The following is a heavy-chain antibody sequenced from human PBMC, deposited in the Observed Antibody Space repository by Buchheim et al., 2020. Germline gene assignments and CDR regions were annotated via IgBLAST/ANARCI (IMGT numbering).Heavy chain of an antibody. CDR3: ARDFRRGYSYGHYYYGMDV. CDR1: GYTFTSYY. D-gene: IGHD5-18*01. J-gene: IGHJ6*02. Sequence: QVQLVQSGAEVKKPGASVKVSCKASGYTFTSYYMHWVRQAPGQGLEWMGIINPSGGRTSYAQKFQGRVTMTRDTSTSKAYMELSSLRSEDTAVYYCARDFRRGYSYGHYYYGMDVWGQGTT. CDR2: INPSGGRT. V-gene: IGHV1-46*01.